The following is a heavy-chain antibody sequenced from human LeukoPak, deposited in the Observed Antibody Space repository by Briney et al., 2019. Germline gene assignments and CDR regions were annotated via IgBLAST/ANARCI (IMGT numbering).Heavy chain of an antibody. Sequence: GGSLRLSCAASGFTFDDYAMHWVRLAPGKGLEGVSGIIWNGGSIGYADSVKGRLTISRDNAKNSLYLQMNSLRAEDTALYYCARSASSYYYMDVWGKGTTVTVSS. CDR1: GFTFDDYA. J-gene: IGHJ6*03. CDR2: IIWNGGSI. V-gene: IGHV3-9*01. CDR3: ARSASSYYYMDV. D-gene: IGHD6-6*01.